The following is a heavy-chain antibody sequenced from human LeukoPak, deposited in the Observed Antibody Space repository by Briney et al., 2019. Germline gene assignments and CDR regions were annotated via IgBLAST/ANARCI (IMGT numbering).Heavy chain of an antibody. CDR3: ARDTMVRGEDAFDI. D-gene: IGHD3-10*01. CDR1: GYTFNNYG. Sequence: ASVKVSCKASGYTFNNYGISWVRQAPGQGLEWMGRISAYNGNTNYAQKVQGRVTMTTDTSTSTTYMELRSLRSDDTAVYYCARDTMVRGEDAFDIWGQGTMVTVSS. CDR2: ISAYNGNT. J-gene: IGHJ3*02. V-gene: IGHV1-18*01.